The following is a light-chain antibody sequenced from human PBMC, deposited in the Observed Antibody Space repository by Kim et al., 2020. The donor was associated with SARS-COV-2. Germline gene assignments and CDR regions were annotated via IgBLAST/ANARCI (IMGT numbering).Light chain of an antibody. J-gene: IGLJ3*02. Sequence: KTVTISCTRSSGSIASNYVQWYRQRPGSSPITVFFEDIQRPYGVPDRFSGSIDASSNSASLSISGLTTEDEADYYCQSYDSNTPWVFGGGTQLTVL. CDR2: EDI. V-gene: IGLV6-57*01. CDR3: QSYDSNTPWV. CDR1: SGSIASNY.